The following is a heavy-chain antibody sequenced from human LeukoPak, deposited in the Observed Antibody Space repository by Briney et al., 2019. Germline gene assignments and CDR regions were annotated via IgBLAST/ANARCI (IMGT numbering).Heavy chain of an antibody. V-gene: IGHV4-34*01. J-gene: IGHJ4*02. CDR1: GGSFSGYY. Sequence: SETLSLTCAVYGGSFSGYYWSWIRQPPGKGLEWIGEINHSGSTNYNPPLKSRVTISVDTSKNQFSLKLSSVTAADTAVYYCARSWNYGSGSLSYWGQGTLVTVSS. D-gene: IGHD3-10*01. CDR3: ARSWNYGSGSLSY. CDR2: INHSGST.